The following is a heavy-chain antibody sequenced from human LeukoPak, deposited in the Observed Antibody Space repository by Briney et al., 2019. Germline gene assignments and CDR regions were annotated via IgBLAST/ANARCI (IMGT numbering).Heavy chain of an antibody. V-gene: IGHV3-23*01. CDR3: ARDSRITMIMGYEDY. CDR1: GFTFSSYA. CDR2: ISGSGGSGSGGST. Sequence: GGSLRLSCAASGFTFSSYAMSWVRQAPGKGLEWVSGISGSGGSGSGGSTHYADSVKGRFTISRDNSKNAVYLQMNSLRAEDTAIYYCARDSRITMIMGYEDYWGQGTLVTVSS. D-gene: IGHD3-22*01. J-gene: IGHJ4*02.